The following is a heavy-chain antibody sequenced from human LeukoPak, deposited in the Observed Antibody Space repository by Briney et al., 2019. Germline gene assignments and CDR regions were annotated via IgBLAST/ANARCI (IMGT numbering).Heavy chain of an antibody. CDR2: IYYSGST. CDR3: ARDPLAGIETLDY. CDR1: GGSISSGDYY. Sequence: SQTLSLTCTVSGGSISSGDYYWSWIRQPPGKGLEWIGYIYYSGSTYYNPSLKSRVTISVDISKNQLSLTLSSVTAADTAVYYCARDPLAGIETLDYWGQGTLVTVSS. V-gene: IGHV4-30-4*01. J-gene: IGHJ4*02. D-gene: IGHD6-19*01.